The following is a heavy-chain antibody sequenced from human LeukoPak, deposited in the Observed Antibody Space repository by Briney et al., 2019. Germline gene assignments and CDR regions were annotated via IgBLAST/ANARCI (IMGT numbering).Heavy chain of an antibody. CDR1: GGTFSSYA. CDR3: ARDPDYGDYYFDY. CDR2: IIPILGIA. D-gene: IGHD4-17*01. J-gene: IGHJ4*02. Sequence: PWASVKVSCKASGGTFSSYAISWVRQAPGQGLEWMGRIIPILGIANYAQKFQGRVTITADKSTSTAYMELSSLRSEDTAVYYCARDPDYGDYYFDYWGQGTLVTVSS. V-gene: IGHV1-69*04.